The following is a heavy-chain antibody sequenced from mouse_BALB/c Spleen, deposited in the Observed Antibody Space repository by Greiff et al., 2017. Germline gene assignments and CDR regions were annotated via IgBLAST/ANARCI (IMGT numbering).Heavy chain of an antibody. CDR2: ISYSGST. D-gene: IGHD2-2*01. J-gene: IGHJ4*01. CDR1: GYSITSDYA. Sequence: VQLQQSGPGLVKPSQSLSLTCTVTGYSITSDYAWNWIRQFPGNKLEWMGYISYSGSTSYNPSLKSRISITRDTSKNQFFLQLNSVTTEDTATYYCARVDGYGDGYAMDYWGQGTSVTVSS. CDR3: ARVDGYGDGYAMDY. V-gene: IGHV3-2*02.